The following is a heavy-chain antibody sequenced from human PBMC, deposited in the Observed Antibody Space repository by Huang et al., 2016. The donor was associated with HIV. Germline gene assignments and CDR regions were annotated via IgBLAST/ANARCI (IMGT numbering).Heavy chain of an antibody. V-gene: IGHV1-69*13. CDR3: ANFKPSGSYWGYYYYMDV. D-gene: IGHD1-26*01. J-gene: IGHJ6*03. CDR2: ISPIVGKA. Sequence: QVQLVQSGAEVKKPGSSVKVSCKASGGTFSSYAISWVRQAPGQGLGWIGGISPIVGKANDAQKFQGRVTITADESTSTAYRELSSLRAEDTAVYYCANFKPSGSYWGYYYYMDVWGKGTTVTVSS. CDR1: GGTFSSYA.